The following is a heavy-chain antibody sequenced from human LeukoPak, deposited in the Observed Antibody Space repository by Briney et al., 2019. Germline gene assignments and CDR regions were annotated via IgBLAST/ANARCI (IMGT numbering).Heavy chain of an antibody. CDR1: GFTFSSYD. J-gene: IGHJ4*02. Sequence: PGGSLRLSCAASGFTFSSYDMHWVRQATGKGLEWVSAIGTAGDTYYPGSVKGRFTISRENAKNTLYLQMNSLRAEDTAVYYCAKEFTIFGGPGYFDYWGQGALVTVSS. CDR2: IGTAGDT. D-gene: IGHD3-3*01. V-gene: IGHV3-13*01. CDR3: AKEFTIFGGPGYFDY.